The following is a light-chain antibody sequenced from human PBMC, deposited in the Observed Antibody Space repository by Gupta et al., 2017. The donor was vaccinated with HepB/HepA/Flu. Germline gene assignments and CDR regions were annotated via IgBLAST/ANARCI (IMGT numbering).Light chain of an antibody. CDR1: SNNVGNHG. J-gene: IGLJ2*01. Sequence: QAVLPQPPSVSKGLQPTATLTCTGNSNNVGNHGAAWLQQHQGHPPKLLSYRNNNRPSGISERVSASKSGDTAALTITGLQPDDEADDYCSTWDSSLSGRVFGGGTKLTVL. V-gene: IGLV10-54*04. CDR3: STWDSSLSGRV. CDR2: RNN.